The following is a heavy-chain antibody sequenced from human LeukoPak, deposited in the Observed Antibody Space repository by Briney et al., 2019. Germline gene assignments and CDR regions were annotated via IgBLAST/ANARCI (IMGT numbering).Heavy chain of an antibody. CDR1: GGSISSSSYY. CDR2: IYYSGST. J-gene: IGHJ6*02. CDR3: ARTLYYYGLDV. Sequence: PSETLSLTCTVSGGSISSSSYYWGWIRQPPGKGLEWIGSIYYSGSTYYNPSLESRVTISVDTSKNQFSLKLSSVTAADTAVFYCARTLYYYGLDVWGQGTTVTVSS. V-gene: IGHV4-39*01.